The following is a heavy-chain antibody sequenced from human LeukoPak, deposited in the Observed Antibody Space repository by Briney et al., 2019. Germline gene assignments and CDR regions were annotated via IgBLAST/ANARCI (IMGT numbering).Heavy chain of an antibody. J-gene: IGHJ4*02. CDR1: GYSFTSYW. CDR3: ARPSPYTSGWYSGVVY. Sequence: AESLQISSKASGYSFTSYWIGWVRQMPGKGLKWMGLIYPGDSDTRYSPSFRGQVTISADNAITTAYLQWSSLKASDTASYYCARPSPYTSGWYSGVVYWGQGTLVTVSS. D-gene: IGHD6-19*01. V-gene: IGHV5-51*01. CDR2: IYPGDSDT.